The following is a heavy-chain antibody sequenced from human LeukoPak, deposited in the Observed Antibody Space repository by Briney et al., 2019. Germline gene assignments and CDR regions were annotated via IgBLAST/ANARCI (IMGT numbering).Heavy chain of an antibody. CDR1: GFTFSSYS. V-gene: IGHV3-48*01. CDR3: ASDLATYYDFWSGYYVY. CDR2: ISSSSSTI. D-gene: IGHD3-3*01. J-gene: IGHJ4*02. Sequence: GGSLRLSCAASGFTFSSYSMNWVRQAPGKGLEWVSYISSSSSTIYYADSVKGRFTISRDNAKNSLYLQMNSLRAEDTAVYYCASDLATYYDFWSGYYVYWGQGNLVTVSS.